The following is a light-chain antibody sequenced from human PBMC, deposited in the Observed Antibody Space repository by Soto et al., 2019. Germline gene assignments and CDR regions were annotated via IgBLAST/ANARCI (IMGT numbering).Light chain of an antibody. CDR1: QSVSSY. CDR3: QQRSIWPLT. CDR2: DAS. Sequence: DIVLTQSPATLSLSPGERATLSCRASQSVSSYLAWYQQKPGQAPRLLIYDASNRATGIPARFSGSGSGTDFTLTINSLEPEDFAVYYCQQRSIWPLTFGQGTRLEIK. V-gene: IGKV3-11*01. J-gene: IGKJ5*01.